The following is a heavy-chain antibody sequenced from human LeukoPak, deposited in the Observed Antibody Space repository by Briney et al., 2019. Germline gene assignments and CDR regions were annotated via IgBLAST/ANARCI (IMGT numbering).Heavy chain of an antibody. D-gene: IGHD5-18*01. CDR3: ARGVGTATDY. V-gene: IGHV3-53*01. J-gene: IGHJ4*02. CDR2: IYSGDST. CDR1: GFTVSSNY. Sequence: GGSLRLSCAASGFTVSSNYMTWVRQAPGKGLEWVSVIYSGDSTYCADSVKGRFTISRDNSKNTLYLQMNSLRAEDTAVYYCARGVGTATDYWGQGTLVTVSS.